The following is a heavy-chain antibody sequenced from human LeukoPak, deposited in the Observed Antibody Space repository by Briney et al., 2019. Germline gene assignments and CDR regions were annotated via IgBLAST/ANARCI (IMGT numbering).Heavy chain of an antibody. Sequence: GGSLRVSCAASGFTFSSYWMSWVRQAPGKGVEWVANIKQDGSEKYYVDSVKGRFTISRDNAKNSLYLQMNSLRAEDTAVYYCARALRVPHAFDIWGQGTMVTVSS. J-gene: IGHJ3*02. CDR3: ARALRVPHAFDI. V-gene: IGHV3-7*01. CDR2: IKQDGSEK. CDR1: GFTFSSYW. D-gene: IGHD2-2*01.